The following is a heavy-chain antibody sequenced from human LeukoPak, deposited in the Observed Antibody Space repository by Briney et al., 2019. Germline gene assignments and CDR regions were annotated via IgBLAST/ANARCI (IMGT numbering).Heavy chain of an antibody. V-gene: IGHV1-24*01. Sequence: GASVKVSCKVSGYTLTELSMHWVRQAPGKGLEWMGGFDPEDGETIYAQKFQGRVTVTEDTSTDTAYMELSSLRSEDTAVYYCATFYCSSTSCYIDYYYGMDVWGQGTTVTVSS. D-gene: IGHD2-2*02. CDR3: ATFYCSSTSCYIDYYYGMDV. CDR1: GYTLTELS. CDR2: FDPEDGET. J-gene: IGHJ6*02.